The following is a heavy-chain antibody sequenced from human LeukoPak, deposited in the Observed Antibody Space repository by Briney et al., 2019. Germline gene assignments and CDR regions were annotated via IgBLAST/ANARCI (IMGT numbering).Heavy chain of an antibody. Sequence: GESLKISCKGSGYSFTSYWIGWVRQMPGKGLEWMGIIYPGDSDTRKSPSFQGQVTISADKSISTAYLQWSSLKASDTAMYYCARWAAAAGGYFDYWGRGTLVTVSS. V-gene: IGHV5-51*01. D-gene: IGHD6-13*01. CDR2: IYPGDSDT. CDR1: GYSFTSYW. CDR3: ARWAAAAGGYFDY. J-gene: IGHJ4*02.